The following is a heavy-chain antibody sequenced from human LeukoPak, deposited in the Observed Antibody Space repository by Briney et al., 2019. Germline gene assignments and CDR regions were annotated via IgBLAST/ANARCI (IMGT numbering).Heavy chain of an antibody. CDR3: AREGASSNYGSGSYGHY. CDR1: GGSISSSNW. CDR2: IYHSGST. Sequence: KPSETLSLTCAVSGGSISSSNWWSWVRQPPGKGLEWIGEIYHSGSTYYNPSLKSRVTISVDTSKNQFSLKLSSVTAADTAVYYCAREGASSNYGSGSYGHYWGQGTLVTVSS. J-gene: IGHJ4*02. D-gene: IGHD3-10*01. V-gene: IGHV4-4*02.